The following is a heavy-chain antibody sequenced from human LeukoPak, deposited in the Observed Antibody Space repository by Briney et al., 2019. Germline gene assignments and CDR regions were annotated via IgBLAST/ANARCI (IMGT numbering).Heavy chain of an antibody. Sequence: SETLFLTCTVSGGSITSYYWSWIRQPPGKGLEWIGHLHYSGITNYKPSLKSRVTISLDTPKNQFSLKLSSVTTADTAVYYCANSYGSGSRFDFWGQGTLVTDSS. V-gene: IGHV4-59*01. D-gene: IGHD3-10*01. CDR1: GGSITSYY. CDR3: ANSYGSGSRFDF. CDR2: LHYSGIT. J-gene: IGHJ4*02.